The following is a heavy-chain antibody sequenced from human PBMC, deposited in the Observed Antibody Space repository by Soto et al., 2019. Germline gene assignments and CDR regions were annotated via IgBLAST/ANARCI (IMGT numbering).Heavy chain of an antibody. CDR3: ARDVAMPTGFGLGY. Sequence: QVQVVESGGGVVQPGTSLRLSCAASGFAFTNYGIHWVRQAPGKGLEWVAHISNDGSKKFYADSVKGRFTISRDNSENTVYLQMTRLRPDDTAVFYCARDVAMPTGFGLGYWGQGTLVTVSS. CDR2: ISNDGSKK. D-gene: IGHD3-16*01. J-gene: IGHJ4*02. CDR1: GFAFTNYG. V-gene: IGHV3-30*03.